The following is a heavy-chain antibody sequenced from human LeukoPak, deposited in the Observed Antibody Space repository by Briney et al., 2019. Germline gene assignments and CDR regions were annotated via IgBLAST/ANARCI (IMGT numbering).Heavy chain of an antibody. CDR2: IKQDGSEK. Sequence: GGSLRLSCAASGFTFSSYWMSWVRQAPGKGLEWVANIKQDGSEKYYVDSVKGRFTISRDNAKNSLYLQMSSLRAEDTAVYYCARDGGTARALPMDYWGQGTLVTVSS. D-gene: IGHD6-6*01. V-gene: IGHV3-7*01. CDR3: ARDGGTARALPMDY. J-gene: IGHJ4*02. CDR1: GFTFSSYW.